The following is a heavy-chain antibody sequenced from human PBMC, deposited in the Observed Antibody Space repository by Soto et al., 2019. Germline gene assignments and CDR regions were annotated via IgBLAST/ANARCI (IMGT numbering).Heavy chain of an antibody. Sequence: QVQLVESGGGVVQPGRSLRLSCAASGFTFSSYAMHWVRQAPGKGLEWVAVISYDGSNKYYADSVRGRFTISRDNSKNTLYLQMNSLRAEDTAVYYCARMSVFTMIVVVIHLMTDPFDYWGQGTLVTVSS. J-gene: IGHJ4*02. CDR1: GFTFSSYA. D-gene: IGHD3-22*01. CDR3: ARMSVFTMIVVVIHLMTDPFDY. CDR2: ISYDGSNK. V-gene: IGHV3-30-3*01.